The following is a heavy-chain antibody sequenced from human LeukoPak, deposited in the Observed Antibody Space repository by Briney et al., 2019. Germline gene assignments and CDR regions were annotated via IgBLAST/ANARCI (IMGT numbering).Heavy chain of an antibody. V-gene: IGHV4-34*01. Sequence: SETLSLTCAVYGGSFSGYYWSWIRQPPGKGLEWIGEINHSGSTNYNPSLKSRVTISVDTSKNQFSLKLSSVTAADTAVYYCARSGHYHYYGMDVWGQGTTVTVSS. CDR2: INHSGST. CDR1: GGSFSGYY. CDR3: ARSGHYHYYGMDV. J-gene: IGHJ6*02. D-gene: IGHD1-14*01.